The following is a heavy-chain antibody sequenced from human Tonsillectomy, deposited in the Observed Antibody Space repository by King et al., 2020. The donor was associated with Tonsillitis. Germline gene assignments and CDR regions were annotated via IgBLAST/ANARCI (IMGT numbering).Heavy chain of an antibody. V-gene: IGHV3-48*01. Sequence: VQLVESGGGLVQPGGSLRLSCAASGFTFSPYSMNWVRQAPGKGLEWVSFISGSSSTIYYADSVKGRFTISRDNAKNSLYLQMNHVGAEDTAVYYCVRFSAAEVFDYWGQGTLVTVSS. CDR2: ISGSSSTI. CDR1: GFTFSPYS. CDR3: VRFSAAEVFDY. J-gene: IGHJ4*02. D-gene: IGHD6-25*01.